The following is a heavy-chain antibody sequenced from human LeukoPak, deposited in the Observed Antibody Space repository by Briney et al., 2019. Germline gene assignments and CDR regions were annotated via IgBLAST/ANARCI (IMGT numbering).Heavy chain of an antibody. CDR1: GFTFSSYS. CDR2: ISSSSSYI. V-gene: IGHV3-21*01. Sequence: GGSLRLSCAASGFTFSSYSMNWVRQAPGKGLEWVSSISSSSSYIYYADSVKGRFTISRDNAKNSLYLQMNSLRAEDTAVYYCATDVDTAMLGFWDIWGQGTMVTVSS. D-gene: IGHD5-18*01. CDR3: ATDVDTAMLGFWDI. J-gene: IGHJ3*02.